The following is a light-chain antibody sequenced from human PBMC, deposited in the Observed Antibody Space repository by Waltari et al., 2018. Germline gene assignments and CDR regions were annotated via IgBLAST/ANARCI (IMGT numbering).Light chain of an antibody. J-gene: IGLJ2*01. V-gene: IGLV1-40*01. Sequence: QSVLTQPPSVSGAPGQRVTISCTGGSSNIGAGFDVHWYQQLPGRAPKLLISVNDNRPSGVPDRFSGSRSGLSGSLAITGLQPEDEAKYYCQSYDTGLSAVVFGGGTELTVL. CDR2: VND. CDR3: QSYDTGLSAVV. CDR1: SSNIGAGFD.